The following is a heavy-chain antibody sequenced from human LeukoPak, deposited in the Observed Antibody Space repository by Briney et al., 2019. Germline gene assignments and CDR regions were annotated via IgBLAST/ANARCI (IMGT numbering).Heavy chain of an antibody. CDR2: IYYSGST. CDR3: ARGYDSTIDY. D-gene: IGHD2/OR15-2a*01. Sequence: PSETLSLTCTVSGGSISSYYWSWIRQPPGKGLEWIGYIYYSGSTNYNPSLKSRVTISVDTSKNQFSLKLSSVTAADTAVYYCARGYDSTIDYWGQGTLVTASS. J-gene: IGHJ4*02. V-gene: IGHV4-59*01. CDR1: GGSISSYY.